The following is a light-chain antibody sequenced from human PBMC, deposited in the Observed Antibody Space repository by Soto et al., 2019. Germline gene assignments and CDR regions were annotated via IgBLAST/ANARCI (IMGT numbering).Light chain of an antibody. J-gene: IGKJ5*01. CDR2: EAS. Sequence: IQLTQSPSSLSASVGDRVTISCRASQGTSSHLAWYQQKPGTAPKLLIYEASTLQSGVPSRFSGSASGTEFTLTIISLQPEDFATYYCQHLNSYPITFGQGTRLEIK. CDR1: QGTSSH. CDR3: QHLNSYPIT. V-gene: IGKV1-9*01.